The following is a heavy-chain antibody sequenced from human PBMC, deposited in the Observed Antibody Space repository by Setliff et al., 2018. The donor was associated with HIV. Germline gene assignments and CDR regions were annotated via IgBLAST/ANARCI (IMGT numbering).Heavy chain of an antibody. CDR3: ARYSSSWHTFDY. CDR1: GFTFSNYA. CDR2: IWYDGSNQ. D-gene: IGHD6-13*01. Sequence: GGSLRLSCAASGFTFSNYAMHWVRQAPGKGLEWVAVIWYDGSNQNYADSVKGRLTISRDNSNNTLYLQMNSLTHEDTAVYHCARYSSSWHTFDYWGQGALVTSPQ. J-gene: IGHJ4*02. V-gene: IGHV3-33*01.